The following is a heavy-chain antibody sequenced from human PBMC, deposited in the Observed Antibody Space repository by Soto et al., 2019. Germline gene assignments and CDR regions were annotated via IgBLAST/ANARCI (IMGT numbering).Heavy chain of an antibody. CDR3: ARALKDWNYGVEYYYYMDV. D-gene: IGHD1-7*01. CDR2: IYPGDSDA. Sequence: GESLKISCKGSGYSFTTYWIGWVRQMPGKGLEWMGIIYPGDSDARYSPSFQGQVTISADKSITTAYLQWRSLKASDTAMYYCARALKDWNYGVEYYYYMDVWGKGTTVTVSS. CDR1: GYSFTTYW. J-gene: IGHJ6*03. V-gene: IGHV5-51*01.